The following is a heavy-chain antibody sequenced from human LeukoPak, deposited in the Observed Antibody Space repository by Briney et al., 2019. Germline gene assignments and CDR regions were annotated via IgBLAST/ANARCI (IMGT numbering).Heavy chain of an antibody. CDR3: ARGCTACLDGFDL. V-gene: IGHV4-39*01. CDR2: IYYSGNT. J-gene: IGHJ3*01. Sequence: SETLSLTCTVSGGSISNSTYFWGWIRQPPRKGLEWIGSIYYSGNTYYNPSLKSRLTTSVDTSKSQFSLRLSSVTAADTTVYYCARGCTACLDGFDLWGQGTMVTVSS. CDR1: GGSISNSTYF. D-gene: IGHD2-8*01.